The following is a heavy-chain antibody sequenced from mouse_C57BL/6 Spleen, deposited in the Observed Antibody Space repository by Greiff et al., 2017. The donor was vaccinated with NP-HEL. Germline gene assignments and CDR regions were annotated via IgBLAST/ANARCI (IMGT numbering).Heavy chain of an antibody. Sequence: VQLQQPGAELVKPGASVKMSCKASGYTFTSYWITWVKQRPGQGLEWIGDIYPGSGSTNYNEKFKSKATLTGDTSSSTAYMQLSSLTSEDSAVYYCARTSYYYGGRVFDYWGQGTTLTVSS. CDR1: GYTFTSYW. D-gene: IGHD1-1*01. CDR2: IYPGSGST. CDR3: ARTSYYYGGRVFDY. J-gene: IGHJ2*01. V-gene: IGHV1-55*01.